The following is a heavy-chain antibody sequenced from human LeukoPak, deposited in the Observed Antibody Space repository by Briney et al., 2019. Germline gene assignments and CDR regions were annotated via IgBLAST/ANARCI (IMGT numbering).Heavy chain of an antibody. CDR1: GGSISADSHS. J-gene: IGHJ3*02. D-gene: IGHD1-1*01. V-gene: IGHV4-61*02. CDR2: IYTSGST. Sequence: SETLSLTCTVSGGSISADSHSWNWIRQPAGKGLEWIGRIYTSGSTNYNPSLKSRVTISVDTSKNQFSLKLSSVTAADTAVYYCARSRTNWNALGDDAFDIWGQGTMVTVSS. CDR3: ARSRTNWNALGDDAFDI.